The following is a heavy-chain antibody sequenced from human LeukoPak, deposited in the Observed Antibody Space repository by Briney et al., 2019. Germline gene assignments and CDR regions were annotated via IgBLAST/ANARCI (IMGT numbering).Heavy chain of an antibody. J-gene: IGHJ3*02. CDR2: IYYSGST. Sequence: SETLSLTCTVSGGSISSYYWSWIRQPPGKGLEWIGYIYYSGSTNYNPSLKSRVTISVDTSKNQFSLKLSSVTAADTAVYYCARDGSVGANDAFDIWGQGTMVTVSS. CDR1: GGSISSYY. V-gene: IGHV4-59*01. CDR3: ARDGSVGANDAFDI. D-gene: IGHD1-26*01.